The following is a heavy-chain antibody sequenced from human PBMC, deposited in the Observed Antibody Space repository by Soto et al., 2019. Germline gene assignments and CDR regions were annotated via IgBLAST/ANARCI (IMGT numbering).Heavy chain of an antibody. CDR3: SRLAHSGYNREDGDS. J-gene: IGHJ4*02. CDR2: ISDYNYNT. D-gene: IGHD5-12*01. Sequence: AGVKVSCLASLCSLPRQGFYWVQQAPRRGLKWMGWISDYNYNTSSAQRLPRKISMTTEASTNKTYMALRSLSSDATAVYDYSRLAHSGYNREDGDSWGRGTQVTVSS. CDR1: LCSLPRQG. V-gene: IGHV1-18*01.